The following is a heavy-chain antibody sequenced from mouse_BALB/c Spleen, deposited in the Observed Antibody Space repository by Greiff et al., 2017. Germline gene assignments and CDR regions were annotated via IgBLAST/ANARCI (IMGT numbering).Heavy chain of an antibody. CDR1: GYSFTGYF. D-gene: IGHD2-4*01. J-gene: IGHJ4*01. V-gene: IGHV1-20*02. CDR3: ARLGGYDYAKAMDY. CDR2: INPDNGDT. Sequence: EVKLLESGPELVKPGASVKISCKASGYSFTGYFMNWVMQSPGKSLEWIGRINPDNGDTCYNQKFKGKATLTVDKSSSTAHMELRSLASEDSAVYYCARLGGYDYAKAMDYWGQGTSVTVSS.